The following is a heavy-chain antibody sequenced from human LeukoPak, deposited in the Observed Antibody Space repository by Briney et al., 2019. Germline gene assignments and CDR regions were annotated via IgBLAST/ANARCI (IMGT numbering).Heavy chain of an antibody. CDR2: ISGSGGST. V-gene: IGHV3-23*01. D-gene: IGHD3-22*01. Sequence: GGSLRLSCAASGFNFSSYWMSWVRQAPGKGLEWVSAISGSGGSTYYADSVKGRFTISRDNSKNTLYLQMNSLRAEDTAVYYCAKGDTMIVVVVGAFDIWGQGTMVTVSS. CDR1: GFNFSSYW. J-gene: IGHJ3*02. CDR3: AKGDTMIVVVVGAFDI.